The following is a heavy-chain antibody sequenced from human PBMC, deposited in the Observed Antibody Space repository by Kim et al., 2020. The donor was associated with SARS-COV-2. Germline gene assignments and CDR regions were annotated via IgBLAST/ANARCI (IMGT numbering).Heavy chain of an antibody. CDR1: GFTFSNYG. V-gene: IGHV3-30*18. J-gene: IGHJ5*02. CDR3: AKDRVGEVGGRFILSAFDD. CDR2: ISYDGSNK. D-gene: IGHD1-26*01. Sequence: GGSLRLSCAASGFTFSNYGMHWVRQAPGKGLEWVAVISYDGSNKYYADSVKGRFTISRDNSKNTLYLQMNSLGAEDTAVYYCAKDRVGEVGGRFILSAFDDWGQGTLVTVSS.